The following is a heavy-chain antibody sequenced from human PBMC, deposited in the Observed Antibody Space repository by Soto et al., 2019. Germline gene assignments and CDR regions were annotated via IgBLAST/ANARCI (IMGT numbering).Heavy chain of an antibody. D-gene: IGHD3-22*01. J-gene: IGHJ4*02. CDR3: ARPSMKRGYYDSSGYTFDY. Sequence: QVQLVQSGAEVKKPGSSVKVSCKASGGTFSSYAISWVRQAPGQGLEWMGGIIPIFGTANYAQKFQGRVTITADESTSTAYMELISLRSEDTAVYYCARPSMKRGYYDSSGYTFDYWGQGTLVTVSS. CDR1: GGTFSSYA. CDR2: IIPIFGTA. V-gene: IGHV1-69*01.